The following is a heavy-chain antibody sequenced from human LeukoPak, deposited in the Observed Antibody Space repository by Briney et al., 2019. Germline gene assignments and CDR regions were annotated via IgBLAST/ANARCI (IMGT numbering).Heavy chain of an antibody. Sequence: SVKVSCKASGGTFSRYGISWVRQAPGQGLEWTGGIIPIFGTANYAQKFQGRVTITADESTSTAYMELSSLRSEDTAVYYCAREIVPGGQYYYGMDVWGQGTTVTVSS. CDR3: AREIVPGGQYYYGMDV. V-gene: IGHV1-69*13. CDR1: GGTFSRYG. D-gene: IGHD3-22*01. CDR2: IIPIFGTA. J-gene: IGHJ6*02.